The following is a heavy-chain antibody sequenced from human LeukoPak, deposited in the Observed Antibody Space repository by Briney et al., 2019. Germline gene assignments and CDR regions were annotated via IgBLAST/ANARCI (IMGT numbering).Heavy chain of an antibody. J-gene: IGHJ6*02. CDR3: ARASDGYNPPGMDV. V-gene: IGHV1-2*04. Sequence: ASVKVSCKASGYTFTGYYMHWVRQAPGQGLEWMGWINPNSGGTNYAQKFQGWVTMTRDTSISTAYMELSRLRSDDTAVYYCARASDGYNPPGMDVWGQGTTVTVSS. CDR2: INPNSGGT. D-gene: IGHD5-24*01. CDR1: GYTFTGYY.